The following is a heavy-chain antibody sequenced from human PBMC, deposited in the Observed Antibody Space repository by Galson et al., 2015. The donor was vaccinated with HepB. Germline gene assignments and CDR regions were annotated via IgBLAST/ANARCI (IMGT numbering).Heavy chain of an antibody. V-gene: IGHV3-30*19. D-gene: IGHD2-2*01. J-gene: IGHJ6*02. CDR3: AKDGLYCSSANCYHYYYYYYGMDV. Sequence: SLRLSCAASGFTFSNYGMYWVRQAPGKGLEWMAVISYDGSYQYYADSVKGRFTISRDNSNNTLYLQMNSLRAEDTAVYYCAKDGLYCSSANCYHYYYYYYGMDVWGQGTTVTVSS. CDR1: GFTFSNYG. CDR2: ISYDGSYQ.